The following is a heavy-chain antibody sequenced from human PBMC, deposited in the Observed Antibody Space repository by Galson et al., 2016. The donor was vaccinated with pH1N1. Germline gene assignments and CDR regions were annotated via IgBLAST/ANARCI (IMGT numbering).Heavy chain of an antibody. CDR3: ARDLFAAHSSPTLIGYFDP. CDR1: GYSFSSHW. D-gene: IGHD3-22*01. Sequence: SGAEVKKPGESLKISCQGSGYSFSSHWIGWVRQAPGKGLEWVSGISGSGGNTYYADSVKGRFTISRDNSKDTMYLQMNSLRGDDTAFYYCARDLFAAHSSPTLIGYFDPWGQGTLVTVSS. CDR2: ISGSGGNT. V-gene: IGHV3-23*01. J-gene: IGHJ4*02.